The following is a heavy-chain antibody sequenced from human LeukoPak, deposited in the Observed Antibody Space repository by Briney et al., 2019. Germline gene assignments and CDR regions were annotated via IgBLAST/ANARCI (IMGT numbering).Heavy chain of an antibody. CDR2: IIPILGIA. V-gene: IGHV1-69*04. Sequence: SVKVSCKASGGTFSSYAISWVRQAPGQGLEWMGRIIPILGIANYAQKFQGRVTITADKSTGTAYMELSSLRSEDTAVYYCATPTAAGNDAFDIWGQGTMVTVSS. D-gene: IGHD6-13*01. CDR1: GGTFSSYA. J-gene: IGHJ3*02. CDR3: ATPTAAGNDAFDI.